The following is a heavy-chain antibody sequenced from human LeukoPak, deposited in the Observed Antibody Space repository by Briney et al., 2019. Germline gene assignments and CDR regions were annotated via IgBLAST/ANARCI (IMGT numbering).Heavy chain of an antibody. V-gene: IGHV3-48*01. J-gene: IGHJ6*03. CDR3: ARDQGYSYGYMDV. CDR2: ISSSSSTI. D-gene: IGHD5-18*01. CDR1: GFTFSSYS. Sequence: PGGSLRLSCAASGFTFSSYSMNWVRQAPGKGLEWVSYISSSSSTIYYADSVKGRFTISRDNAKNSLYLQMNSLRAEDTAVYYCARDQGYSYGYMDVWGKGTTVTVSS.